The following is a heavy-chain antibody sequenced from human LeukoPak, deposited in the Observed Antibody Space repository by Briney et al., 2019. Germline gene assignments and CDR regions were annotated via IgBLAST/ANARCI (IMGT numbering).Heavy chain of an antibody. CDR1: GYIFTNYY. J-gene: IGHJ5*02. CDR3: ARMHYYDSSGDNWFDP. CDR2: INPTGGST. Sequence: ASVKVSCKASGYIFTNYYIHWMRQAPGEGLEWMGIINPTGGSTSYAQKFQGRVTMTRNTSITTAYMELSSLRSEDTAVYYCARMHYYDSSGDNWFDPWGQGTLVTVSS. D-gene: IGHD3-22*01. V-gene: IGHV1-46*01.